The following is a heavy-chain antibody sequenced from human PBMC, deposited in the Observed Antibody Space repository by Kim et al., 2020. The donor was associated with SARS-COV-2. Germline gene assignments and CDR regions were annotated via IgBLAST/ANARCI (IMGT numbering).Heavy chain of an antibody. CDR2: IKNKIDGGTA. V-gene: IGHV3-15*01. CDR3: SAGDKTMSDYWFFDL. J-gene: IGHJ2*01. CDR1: GFTFKNAW. Sequence: GGSLRLSCSVSGFTFKNAWMGWARQAPGKGLEWVGVIKNKIDGGTADYAAPVKGRFSISRDDLKETLYLHMDSLKSEDTAVYFCSAGDKTMSDYWFFDLWGRGTVVTVS.